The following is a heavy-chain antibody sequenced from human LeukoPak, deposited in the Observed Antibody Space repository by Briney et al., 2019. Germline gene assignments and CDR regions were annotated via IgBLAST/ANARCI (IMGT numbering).Heavy chain of an antibody. CDR2: IYYSGST. J-gene: IGHJ4*02. D-gene: IGHD3-3*01. V-gene: IGHV4-30-4*08. CDR3: ARIEDSFWSGSYYFDY. Sequence: SETLSLTCTVSGGSISSGDYYWSWIRQPPGKGLEWIGYIYYSGSTYYNPSLKSRVTISVDTSKNQFSLKLSSVSAADTAVYYCARIEDSFWSGSYYFDYWGQGTLVTVSS. CDR1: GGSISSGDYY.